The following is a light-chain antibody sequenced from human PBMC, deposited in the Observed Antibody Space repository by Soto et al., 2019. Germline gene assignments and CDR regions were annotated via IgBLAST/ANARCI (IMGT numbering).Light chain of an antibody. CDR1: QSISSH. J-gene: IGKJ4*01. CDR2: TAS. V-gene: IGKV1-8*01. CDR3: QQYFSYPLT. Sequence: AIRMTQSPSSFSASTGDRVTITCRASQSISSHLAWYQVKPAKAPKLLIYTASYLESGVPSRFSGSGSGTDFTLTISSLQSEDFAVYYCQQYFSYPLTFGGGTKLEIK.